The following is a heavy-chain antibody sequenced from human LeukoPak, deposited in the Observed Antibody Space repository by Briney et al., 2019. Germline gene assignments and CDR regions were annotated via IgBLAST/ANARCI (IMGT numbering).Heavy chain of an antibody. CDR2: INPNSGGT. D-gene: IGHD3-22*01. J-gene: IGHJ4*02. CDR1: GYTFTGYY. V-gene: IGHV1-2*06. CDR3: ARASSGLYYFDYWGLFDY. Sequence: ASVKVSCNGSGYTFTGYYMRWVRQAPGQGLEWMGRINPNSGGTNYAQKFQGRVTMTRDTSISTAYMELSSLRSDDTAVYYCARASSGLYYFDYWGLFDYWGQETLVTVSS.